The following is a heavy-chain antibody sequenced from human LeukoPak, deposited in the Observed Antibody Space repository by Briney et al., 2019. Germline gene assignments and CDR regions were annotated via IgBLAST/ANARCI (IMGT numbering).Heavy chain of an antibody. CDR1: GGSISSYY. J-gene: IGHJ4*02. V-gene: IGHV4-59*08. CDR3: ARHGLYQDYGY. CDR2: IYYSGST. Sequence: SETLSLTCTVSGGSISSYYWSWIRQPPGKGLEWIGYIYYSGSTHYNPSLKSRVTILLDTSKKQFSLRLTSVTAADTAVYYCARHGLYQDYGYWGQGILVTVSS. D-gene: IGHD3-16*01.